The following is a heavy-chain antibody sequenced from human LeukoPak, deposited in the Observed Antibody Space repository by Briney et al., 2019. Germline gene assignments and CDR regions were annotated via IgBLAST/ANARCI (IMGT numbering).Heavy chain of an antibody. D-gene: IGHD3-10*01. CDR1: GGSMSSNNYN. CDR3: ARGPYGSGSYC. Sequence: PSDTLSLTCTVSGGSMSSNNYNCGWIRQPPGKVLEWLGYIYYSGTTYYNPSLKSRVTISVDTSKNQFSLKLTSVTAADTAVYFCARGPYGSGSYCWGQGTLVTVSS. CDR2: IYYSGTT. J-gene: IGHJ4*02. V-gene: IGHV4-30-4*02.